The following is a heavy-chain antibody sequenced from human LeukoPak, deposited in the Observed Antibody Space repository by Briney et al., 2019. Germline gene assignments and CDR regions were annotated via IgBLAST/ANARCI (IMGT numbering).Heavy chain of an antibody. J-gene: IGHJ4*02. Sequence: GGSLRLSCAAFGFTFSSYEMNWVRQAPGKGLEWVSYISSSGATTYYADSVKGRFTISRDNAKNSLFLQMNSLRAEDTAIYYCATRPGYSSGWGQGTLVTVSS. CDR3: ATRPGYSSG. D-gene: IGHD6-19*01. CDR1: GFTFSSYE. CDR2: ISSSGATT. V-gene: IGHV3-48*03.